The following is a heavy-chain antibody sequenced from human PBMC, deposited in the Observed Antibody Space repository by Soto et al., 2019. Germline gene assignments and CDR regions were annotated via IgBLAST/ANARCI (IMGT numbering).Heavy chain of an antibody. J-gene: IGHJ4*02. CDR1: GFTFSDYY. D-gene: IGHD6-13*01. Sequence: GGSLRLSCAASGFTFSDYYMSWIRQAPGKGLEWVSYISSSGSTIYYADSVKGRFTISRDNSKNTLYLQMNSLRTEDTAVYYCARRGPGTYFDYWGQGTLVTVSS. V-gene: IGHV3-11*01. CDR3: ARRGPGTYFDY. CDR2: ISSSGSTI.